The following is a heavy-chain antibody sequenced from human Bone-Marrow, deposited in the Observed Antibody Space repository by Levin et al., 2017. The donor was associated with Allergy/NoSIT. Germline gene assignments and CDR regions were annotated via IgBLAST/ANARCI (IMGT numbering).Heavy chain of an antibody. CDR3: AKGRGRFFDPRRGNGMDV. CDR1: GFTFSSYA. Sequence: PGGSLRLSCAASGFTFSSYAMSWVRQAPGKGLEWVSAISGSGGSTYYADSVKGRFTISRDNSKNTLYLQMNSLRAEDTAVYYCAKGRGRFFDPRRGNGMDVWGQGTTVTVSS. D-gene: IGHD3-3*01. V-gene: IGHV3-23*01. J-gene: IGHJ6*02. CDR2: ISGSGGST.